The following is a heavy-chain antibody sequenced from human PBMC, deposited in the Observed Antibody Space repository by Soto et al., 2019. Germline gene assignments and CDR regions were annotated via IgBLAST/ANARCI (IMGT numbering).Heavy chain of an antibody. D-gene: IGHD3-3*01. J-gene: IGHJ4*02. CDR1: GFTFSSYG. CDR2: IWYDGSNK. CDR3: ARATDYDFWSGTQTILFDY. Sequence: GGSLRLSCAASGFTFSSYGMHWVRQAPGKGLEWVAVIWYDGSNKYYADSVKGRFTISRDNSKNTLYLQMNSLRAEDTAVYYCARATDYDFWSGTQTILFDYWGQGTLVTVSS. V-gene: IGHV3-33*01.